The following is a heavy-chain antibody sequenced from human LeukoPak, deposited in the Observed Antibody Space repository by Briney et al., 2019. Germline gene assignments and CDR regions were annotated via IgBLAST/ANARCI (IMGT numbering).Heavy chain of an antibody. D-gene: IGHD3-10*01. V-gene: IGHV4-59*12. J-gene: IGHJ5*02. CDR3: ARGVYGSGSYYNVFVAWFDP. Sequence: PSETLSLTCTVSGGSISSYYWSWIRQPPGKGLEWIGSIYYSGSTYYNPSLKSRVTISVDTSKNQFSLKLSSVTAADTAVYYCARGVYGSGSYYNVFVAWFDPWGQGTLVTVSS. CDR1: GGSISSYY. CDR2: IYYSGST.